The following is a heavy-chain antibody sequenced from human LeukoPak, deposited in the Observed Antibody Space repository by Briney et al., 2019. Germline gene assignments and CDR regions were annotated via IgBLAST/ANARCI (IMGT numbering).Heavy chain of an antibody. CDR3: AKEYRIVGATMVMGY. V-gene: IGHV3-30*18. CDR2: ISYDGSNK. D-gene: IGHD1-26*01. J-gene: IGHJ4*02. CDR1: GFTFSSYG. Sequence: GGSLRLSCATSGFTFSSYGMHWVRQAPGKGLEWVAVISYDGSNKYYADSVKGRFTISRDNSKNTLYLQMNSLRAEDTAVYYCAKEYRIVGATMVMGYWGQGTLVTVSS.